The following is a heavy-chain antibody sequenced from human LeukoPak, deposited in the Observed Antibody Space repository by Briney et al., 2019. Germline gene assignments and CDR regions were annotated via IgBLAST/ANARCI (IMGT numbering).Heavy chain of an antibody. CDR3: ARLSLAARPFRDY. CDR1: GYSLRDYG. CDR2: IWNDGSKT. D-gene: IGHD6-6*01. J-gene: IGHJ4*02. V-gene: IGHV3-33*01. Sequence: PGRSLRLSCAASGYSLRDYGMHWVRQAPGKGLEWVAVIWNDGSKTYYADSVKGRFTISRDDSKNTLYLQMNSLRAEDTAVYYCARLSLAARPFRDYWGQGTLVTVSS.